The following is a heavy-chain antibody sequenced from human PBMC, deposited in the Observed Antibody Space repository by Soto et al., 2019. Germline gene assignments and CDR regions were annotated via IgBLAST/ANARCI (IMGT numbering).Heavy chain of an antibody. D-gene: IGHD3-3*02. CDR2: IMPVFATP. CDR1: GGTFSTSA. V-gene: IGHV1-69*12. J-gene: IGHJ6*02. Sequence: QVQLMQSGAEVKKPGSSVKVSCKASGGTFSTSAISWVRQAPGEGLEWVGGIMPVFATPDYAQKFQGRVTSSADESPTTAYLELTSLPTDDTAVYYCARDKDRQQLGGNYYYILDVWGQGTAITVSS. CDR3: ARDKDRQQLGGNYYYILDV.